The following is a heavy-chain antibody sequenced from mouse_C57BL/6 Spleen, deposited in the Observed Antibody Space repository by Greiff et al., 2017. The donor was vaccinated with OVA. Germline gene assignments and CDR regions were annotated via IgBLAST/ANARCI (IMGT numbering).Heavy chain of an antibody. CDR1: GFTFSSYA. CDR2: IGDGGSYT. D-gene: IGHD1-1*01. V-gene: IGHV5-4*01. Sequence: EVQLQESGGGLVKPGGSLKLSCAASGFTFSSYAMSWVRQTPEKRLEWVATIGDGGSYTYYPDNVKGRFTISRDNAKNNLYLQMSHLKSEDTAMYYCARDLVALWGYAMDYWGQGTSVTVSS. CDR3: ARDLVALWGYAMDY. J-gene: IGHJ4*01.